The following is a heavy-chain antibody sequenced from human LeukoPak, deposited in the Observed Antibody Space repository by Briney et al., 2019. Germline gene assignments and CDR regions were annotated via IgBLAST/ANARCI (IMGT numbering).Heavy chain of an antibody. V-gene: IGHV3-23*01. Sequence: GGSLRLSCAASGFTFSSYGMSWVRQAPGKGLEWVLGISGSGDSSYYADSLKGRFTISRDNSKNTLYLQMNSLRAEDTAVYYCAKDPGYSSSWRFDYWGQGTLVTVSS. D-gene: IGHD6-13*01. J-gene: IGHJ4*02. CDR3: AKDPGYSSSWRFDY. CDR1: GFTFSSYG. CDR2: ISGSGDSS.